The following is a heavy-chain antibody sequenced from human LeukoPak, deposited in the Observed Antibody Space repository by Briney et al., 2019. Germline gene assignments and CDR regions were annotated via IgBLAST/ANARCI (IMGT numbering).Heavy chain of an antibody. D-gene: IGHD3-10*01. CDR2: ISGSGSTM. CDR1: VFALDSYE. Sequence: GGSLRLSCTVSVFALDSYEMNWGRQVPGKGLEWISFISGSGSTMFYADSVKGRFTIYRDTAKSSLYLQMNTLRVEDTAVYYCERGIIMIRGVIAYWGRGTLVTVSS. J-gene: IGHJ4*02. V-gene: IGHV3-48*03. CDR3: ERGIIMIRGVIAY.